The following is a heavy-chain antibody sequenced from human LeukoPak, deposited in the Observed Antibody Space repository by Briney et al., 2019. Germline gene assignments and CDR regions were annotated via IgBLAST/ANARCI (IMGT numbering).Heavy chain of an antibody. J-gene: IGHJ5*02. CDR3: ASSEVVTAIPGP. CDR2: INPSGGST. V-gene: IGHV1-46*01. D-gene: IGHD2-21*02. CDR1: GYTFTSYY. Sequence: ASVKVSCKASGYTFTSYYMHWVRQAPGQGLEWMGIINPSGGSTSYAQKFQGRVTMTRDTSTSTVYMELSSLRSEDAAVYYCASSEVVTAIPGPWGQGTLVTVSS.